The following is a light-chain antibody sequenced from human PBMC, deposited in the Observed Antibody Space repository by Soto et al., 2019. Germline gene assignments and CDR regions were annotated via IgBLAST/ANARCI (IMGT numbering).Light chain of an antibody. J-gene: IGLJ1*01. CDR2: ANS. CDR1: SSNIGAGYD. CDR3: HSYDTNLRGV. Sequence: QSVLTQPPSVSGAPGQRVTISCTGSSSNIGAGYDVHWYQQFPGTAPKLLIYANSNRPSGVPDRFSASKSGTSASLAITGLQADDEADDYCHSYDTNLRGVFGTGTKLTVL. V-gene: IGLV1-40*01.